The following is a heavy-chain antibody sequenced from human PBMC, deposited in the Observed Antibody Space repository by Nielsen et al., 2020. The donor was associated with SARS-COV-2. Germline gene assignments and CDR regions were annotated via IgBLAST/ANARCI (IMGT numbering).Heavy chain of an antibody. Sequence: KLSCAASGFTFSSYGMHWVRKAPGKGLEWVAVISYDGSNKYYADSVKGRFTISRDNSKNTLYLQMNSLRAEDTAVYYCAKGEFYDYSNPFDYWGQGTLVTVSS. CDR2: ISYDGSNK. CDR1: GFTFSSYG. D-gene: IGHD4-11*01. J-gene: IGHJ4*02. V-gene: IGHV3-30*18. CDR3: AKGEFYDYSNPFDY.